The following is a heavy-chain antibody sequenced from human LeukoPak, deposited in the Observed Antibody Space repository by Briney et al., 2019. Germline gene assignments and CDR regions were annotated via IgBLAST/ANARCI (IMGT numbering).Heavy chain of an antibody. Sequence: SETLSLTCAVYGGSFSGYYWSWIRQPPGKGLEWIGEINHSGSTNYNPSLKSRVTISVDTSKNQCSLKLSSVTAADTAVYYCARFTIYYFDYWGQGTLVTVSS. V-gene: IGHV4-34*01. CDR3: ARFTIYYFDY. CDR2: INHSGST. J-gene: IGHJ4*02. CDR1: GGSFSGYY. D-gene: IGHD3-10*01.